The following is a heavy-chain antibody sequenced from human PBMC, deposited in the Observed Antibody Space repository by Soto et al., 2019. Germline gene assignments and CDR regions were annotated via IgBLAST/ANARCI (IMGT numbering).Heavy chain of an antibody. CDR1: GGSISSGGYY. J-gene: IGHJ4*02. D-gene: IGHD3-22*01. CDR3: ARGTKVLTYYYDRSGYSFDY. CDR2: IYYSGST. Sequence: SETLSLTCTVSGGSISSGGYYWSWIRQHPGKGLEWIRYIYYSGSTYYNPSLKSRVTISVDTSKNQFSLKLSSVTAADTAVYYCARGTKVLTYYYDRSGYSFDYWGQGTLVTVSS. V-gene: IGHV4-31*03.